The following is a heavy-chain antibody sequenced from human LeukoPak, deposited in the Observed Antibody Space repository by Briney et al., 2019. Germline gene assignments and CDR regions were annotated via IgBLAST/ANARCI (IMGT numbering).Heavy chain of an antibody. Sequence: GESLRLSCAASGLTFSSYAMHWVRQAPGKGLEWVAVISYDGSNKYYADSVKGRFTISRDNSKNTLYLQMNSLRAEDTAVYYCAREVAGTGLDYWGQGTLVTVSS. V-gene: IGHV3-30*04. CDR3: AREVAGTGLDY. J-gene: IGHJ4*02. CDR1: GLTFSSYA. CDR2: ISYDGSNK. D-gene: IGHD6-19*01.